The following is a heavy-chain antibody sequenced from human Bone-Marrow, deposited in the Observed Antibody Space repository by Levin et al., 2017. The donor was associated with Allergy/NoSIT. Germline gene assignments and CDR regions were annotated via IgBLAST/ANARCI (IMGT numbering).Heavy chain of an antibody. J-gene: IGHJ4*02. CDR2: IYWDDGK. D-gene: IGHD3-22*01. CDR3: AHWKEYSQDSSGYYVDS. V-gene: IGHV2-5*02. Sequence: SGPTLVKPTQTLTLTCTFSEFSLNTSGVGVGWIRQPPGKALEWLVLIYWDDGKRYSPSLKSRLTITKDTSKNPVVLRMTNMDPVDTATYYCAHWKEYSQDSSGYYVDSWGQGALVTVSS. CDR1: EFSLNTSGVG.